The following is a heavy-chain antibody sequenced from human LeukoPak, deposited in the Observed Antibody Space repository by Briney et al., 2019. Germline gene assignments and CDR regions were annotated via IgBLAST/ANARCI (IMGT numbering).Heavy chain of an antibody. CDR2: MNPNSGNT. CDR3: ARRGTSMFRGVHMGPHDGFDI. J-gene: IGHJ3*02. V-gene: IGHV1-8*01. Sequence: ASVKVSCKASGYTFTSYDINWVRQATGQGLEWMGWMNPNSGNTGYAQKFQGRVTMTRNTSISTAYMELSSLKASDTAMYYCARRGTSMFRGVHMGPHDGFDIWGQGTMVTVSS. D-gene: IGHD3-10*01. CDR1: GYTFTSYD.